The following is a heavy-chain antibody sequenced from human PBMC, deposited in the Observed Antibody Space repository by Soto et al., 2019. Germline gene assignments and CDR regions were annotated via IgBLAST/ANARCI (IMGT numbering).Heavy chain of an antibody. D-gene: IGHD3-22*01. J-gene: IGHJ4*02. CDR2: IDPSDSYT. CDR3: ARQIYDSDTGPNFQYYFDS. V-gene: IGHV5-10-1*01. CDR1: GYSFTSYW. Sequence: GESLKISCEGSGYSFTSYWLSWGRQMPGKGLELMGRIDPSDSYTNYSPSFRGHVTISVTKSITTVFLQWSSLRASDTAMYYCARQIYDSDTGPNFQYYFDSWGQGTPVTVSS.